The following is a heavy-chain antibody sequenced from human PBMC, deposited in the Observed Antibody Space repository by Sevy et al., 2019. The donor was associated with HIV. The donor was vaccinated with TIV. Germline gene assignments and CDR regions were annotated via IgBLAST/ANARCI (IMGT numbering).Heavy chain of an antibody. J-gene: IGHJ4*02. D-gene: IGHD3-22*01. CDR2: VSGSGGST. V-gene: IGHV3-23*01. CDR1: GFTFTSYA. CDR3: VKDVAYDNTYLDY. Sequence: GGSLRLSCAVSGFTFTSYAMNWVRQAPGKGLEWVSVVSGSGGSTYYADSVKGRFSISRDNSRNTLYLQINSLRAEDTAVYYCVKDVAYDNTYLDYWGQGTLVTVSS.